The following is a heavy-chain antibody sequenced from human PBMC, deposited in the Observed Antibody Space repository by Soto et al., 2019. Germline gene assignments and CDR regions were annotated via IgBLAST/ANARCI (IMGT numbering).Heavy chain of an antibody. CDR2: INHSGST. CDR3: ASGSRGDYDY. J-gene: IGHJ4*02. CDR1: GGSFSGYY. V-gene: IGHV4-34*01. D-gene: IGHD4-17*01. Sequence: QVQLQQWGAGLLKPSETLSLTCAVYGGSFSGYYWSWIRQPPGKGLEWIGEINHSGSTNYNPSLKSRGTISVDTSKNQFSLKLSSVTAADTAVYYCASGSRGDYDYWGQGTLVTVSS.